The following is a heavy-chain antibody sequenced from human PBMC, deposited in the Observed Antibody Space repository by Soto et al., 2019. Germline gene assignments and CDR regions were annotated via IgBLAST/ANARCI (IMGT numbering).Heavy chain of an antibody. Sequence: PSETLSLTCTVSGGSISSGDYYWSWIRQPPGKGLEWIGYIYYSGSTYYNPSLKSRVTISVDTSKNQFSLKLSSVTAADTAVYYCARETYNSNWFDPWGQGTLVTVSS. D-gene: IGHD1-20*01. CDR1: GGSISSGDYY. V-gene: IGHV4-30-4*01. J-gene: IGHJ5*02. CDR3: ARETYNSNWFDP. CDR2: IYYSGST.